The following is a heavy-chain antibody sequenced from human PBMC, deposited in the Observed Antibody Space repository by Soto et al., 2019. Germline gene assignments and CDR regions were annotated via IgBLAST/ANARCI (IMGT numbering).Heavy chain of an antibody. CDR3: ARDSGGSGSGSSLYYYYGMDV. CDR2: IYHSGST. V-gene: IGHV4-4*02. D-gene: IGHD3-10*01. Sequence: PSETLSLTCAVSGGSISSSNWWSWVRQPPGKGLEWIGEIYHSGSTNYNPSLKSRVTISVDKSKNQFSLKLSSVTAADTAVYYCARDSGGSGSGSSLYYYYGMDVWGQGTTVTVSS. CDR1: GGSISSSNW. J-gene: IGHJ6*02.